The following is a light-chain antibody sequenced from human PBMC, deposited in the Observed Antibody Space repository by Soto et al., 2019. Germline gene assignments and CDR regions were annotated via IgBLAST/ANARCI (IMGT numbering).Light chain of an antibody. Sequence: MTQSPATLSVFPGERATLSCRASQSVSSNLAWYQQKPGQAPRLLIYGASTRATGIPARFSGSGSGTEFTLTISSLQSEDFAVYYCQQYNNWPLTFGGGTKVEIK. V-gene: IGKV3-15*01. J-gene: IGKJ4*01. CDR3: QQYNNWPLT. CDR1: QSVSSN. CDR2: GAS.